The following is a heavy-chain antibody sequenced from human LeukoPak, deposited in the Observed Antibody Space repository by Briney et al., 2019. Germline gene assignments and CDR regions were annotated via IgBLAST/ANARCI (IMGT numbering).Heavy chain of an antibody. D-gene: IGHD6-13*01. CDR2: IKQDGSDK. Sequence: GGSPRLSCAVSGFTFSNNWMSWVRQAPGKGLEWVANIKQDGSDKYYVDSVKGRFTISRDNAKNSLYLQMNSLRAEDTAVYYCAGVDFWSRDSSSWYYFDYWGQGTLVTVSS. CDR3: AGVDFWSRDSSSWYYFDY. CDR1: GFTFSNNW. V-gene: IGHV3-7*01. J-gene: IGHJ4*02.